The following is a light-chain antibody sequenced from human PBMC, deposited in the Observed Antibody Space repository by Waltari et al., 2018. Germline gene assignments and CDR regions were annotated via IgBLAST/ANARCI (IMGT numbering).Light chain of an antibody. Sequence: DIVMTQSPDSLTVSLGERATINCKSSQNVLYNSNNKNYLAWYQQRPGQPPKLLVYWASTRESGVPDRFSGSGSGTDFTLSISSLQAEDVAVYYCQQFYSTPWTFGQGTKVEIQ. V-gene: IGKV4-1*01. CDR2: WAS. J-gene: IGKJ1*01. CDR1: QNVLYNSNNKNY. CDR3: QQFYSTPWT.